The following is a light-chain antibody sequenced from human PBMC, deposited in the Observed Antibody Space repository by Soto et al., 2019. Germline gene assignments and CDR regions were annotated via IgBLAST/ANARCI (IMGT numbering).Light chain of an antibody. CDR1: QSPVASDGNMY. CDR3: MQAKQLRT. J-gene: IGKJ5*01. Sequence: EIVMTQTPLFLPVTLGQPASISCKSSQSPVASDGNMYLNWLHQRPGQPPRLLIYKVSKRFSGVPDRFSGSGAGTDFTLHISRVEAEDVGIYFCMQAKQLRTFGQGTRLEI. V-gene: IGKV2-24*01. CDR2: KVS.